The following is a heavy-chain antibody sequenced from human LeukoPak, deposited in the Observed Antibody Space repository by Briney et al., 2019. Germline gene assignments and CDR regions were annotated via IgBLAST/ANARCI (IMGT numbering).Heavy chain of an antibody. D-gene: IGHD2-21*01. J-gene: IGHJ4*02. CDR1: GGSISSSSYY. V-gene: IGHV4-39*01. CDR3: ASILGDWRDY. Sequence: TSETLSLTCTVSGGSISSSSYYWGWIRQPPGKGLEWIGSIYYSGSTYYNPSLKSRVTISVDTSKNQFSLKLSSVTAADTAVYYCASILGDWRDYWGQGTLVTVSS. CDR2: IYYSGST.